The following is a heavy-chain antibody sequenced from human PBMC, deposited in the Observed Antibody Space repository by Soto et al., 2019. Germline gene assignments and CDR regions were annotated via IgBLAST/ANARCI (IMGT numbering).Heavy chain of an antibody. J-gene: IGHJ4*02. V-gene: IGHV1-18*04. Sequence: GASVKVSCKASGYTFTTYGITWLRQAPGQGLEWMGWISAYDGKSENAQKLQGRVSMTTDPSTNTAYMELRSLRSDDTAVYYCARDPATAYSSSSFDYWGQGTLVTVSS. CDR1: GYTFTTYG. CDR2: ISAYDGKS. CDR3: ARDPATAYSSSSFDY. D-gene: IGHD6-6*01.